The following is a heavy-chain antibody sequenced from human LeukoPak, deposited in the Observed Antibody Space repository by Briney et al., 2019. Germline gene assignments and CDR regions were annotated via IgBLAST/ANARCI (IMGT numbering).Heavy chain of an antibody. V-gene: IGHV3-33*01. D-gene: IGHD3-10*01. CDR3: ARSREHGSGTYDSYYFDY. J-gene: IGHJ4*02. Sequence: PGRSLRLSCAASGFTFSSYGMHWVRQAPGKGLEWVAIIWYDGSNKYYADSVKGRFTISRDNSKDTLYLQMNSLRAEDTAAYFCARSREHGSGTYDSYYFDYWGQGTLVTVSS. CDR2: IWYDGSNK. CDR1: GFTFSSYG.